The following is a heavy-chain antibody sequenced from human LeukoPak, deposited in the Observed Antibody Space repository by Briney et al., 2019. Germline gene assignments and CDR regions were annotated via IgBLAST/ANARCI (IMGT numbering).Heavy chain of an antibody. J-gene: IGHJ3*02. V-gene: IGHV3-7*05. CDR2: IKQDGSEK. CDR3: ARSRDGYNRDAFDI. Sequence: GGSLRLSCAASGFTFSSYWMSWVRQAPGKGLEWVANIKQDGSEKYYVDSVKGRFTISRDNAQNSLYLQMNSLRAEDTAVYYCARSRDGYNRDAFDIWGQGTMVTVSS. D-gene: IGHD5-24*01. CDR1: GFTFSSYW.